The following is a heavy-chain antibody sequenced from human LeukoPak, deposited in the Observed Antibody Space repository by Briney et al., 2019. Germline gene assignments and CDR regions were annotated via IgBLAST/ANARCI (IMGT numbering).Heavy chain of an antibody. J-gene: IGHJ3*02. V-gene: IGHV3-30*02. CDR1: GFTFSNYD. D-gene: IGHD6-19*01. Sequence: GGSLRLSCAASGFTFSNYDMHWVRQAPGKGLEWVAFIRSDGSNKYYAHSVKGRFTISRDNAKNSLYLQMDSLRAGVTAVYYCARDFRFDSSGWSVNAFDIWGQGTMVTVSS. CDR3: ARDFRFDSSGWSVNAFDI. CDR2: IRSDGSNK.